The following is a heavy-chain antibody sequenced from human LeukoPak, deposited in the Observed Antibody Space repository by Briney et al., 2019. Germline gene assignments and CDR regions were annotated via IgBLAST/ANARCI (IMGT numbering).Heavy chain of an antibody. V-gene: IGHV3-74*01. J-gene: IGHJ1*01. CDR2: IKSDGST. CDR1: GFTFSSYW. D-gene: IGHD3-22*01. Sequence: GGSLRLSCAPSGFTFSSYWMHWVRQAPGKGLVLVSRIKSDGSTNYADSVKGRFTISRDNAKNTVSLQMNSLRAEDTGVYYCARAPSEIGGYYPEYFRHWGQGTLVTVSS. CDR3: ARAPSEIGGYYPEYFRH.